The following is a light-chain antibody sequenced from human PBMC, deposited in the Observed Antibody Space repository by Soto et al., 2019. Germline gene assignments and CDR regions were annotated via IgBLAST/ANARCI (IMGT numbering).Light chain of an antibody. CDR3: QQLNSYPPS. Sequence: DIQMTQSPSSLSASLGDRVTMTCRASQSISSYLNWYQQKPGKAPKLLISAASTLQSGVPSRFSGSGSGTEFTLTISSLQPEDFATYYCQQLNSYPPSFGQGTRLA. CDR1: QSISSY. J-gene: IGKJ5*01. V-gene: IGKV1-9*01. CDR2: AAS.